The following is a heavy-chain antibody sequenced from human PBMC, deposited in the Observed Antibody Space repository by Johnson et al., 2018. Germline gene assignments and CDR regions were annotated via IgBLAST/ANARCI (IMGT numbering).Heavy chain of an antibody. D-gene: IGHD2-2*02. CDR1: GFTFGDYA. J-gene: IGHJ4*02. CDR2: IRSKAYGGTT. Sequence: VQLVESGGGLVQPGRSLRLSCTASGFTFGDYAMSWFRQAPGKGLEWVGFIRSKAYGGTTEYAASVKGRFTISRDESKSIAYLQMNSLKTEDTAVYYCSREIVIVPAAISGVVSRLDFWGQGTLVTVSS. CDR3: SREIVIVPAAISGVVSRLDF. V-gene: IGHV3-49*03.